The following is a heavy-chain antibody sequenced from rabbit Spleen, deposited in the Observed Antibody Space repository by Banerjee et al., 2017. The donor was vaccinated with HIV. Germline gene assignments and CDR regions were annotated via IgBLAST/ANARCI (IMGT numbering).Heavy chain of an antibody. D-gene: IGHD4-1*01. CDR1: GFDFSSYG. J-gene: IGHJ4*01. V-gene: IGHV1S47*01. CDR2: IDPVFGST. CDR3: VREVAAKFSL. Sequence: QQQLVESGGGLVQPGGSLKVSCKASGFDFSSYGVSWVRQAPGKGLEWIGYIDPVFGSTSYASWVNGRFTISSHNAQNTLYLQLNSLTAADTATYFCVREVAAKFSLWGPGTLVTVS.